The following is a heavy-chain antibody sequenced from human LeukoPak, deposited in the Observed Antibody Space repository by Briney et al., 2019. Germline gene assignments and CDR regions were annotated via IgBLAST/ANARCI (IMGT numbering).Heavy chain of an antibody. V-gene: IGHV4-34*01. J-gene: IGHJ4*02. CDR2: INHSGST. D-gene: IGHD5-18*01. Sequence: PSETLSLTCAVYGGSFSGYYWSWIRQPPGKGLEWIGEINHSGSTNYNPSLKSRVTISVDTSKNQFSLKLGSVTAADTAVYYCARGPRYSYGSYSSPVHYWGQGTLVTVSS. CDR3: ARGPRYSYGSYSSPVHY. CDR1: GGSFSGYY.